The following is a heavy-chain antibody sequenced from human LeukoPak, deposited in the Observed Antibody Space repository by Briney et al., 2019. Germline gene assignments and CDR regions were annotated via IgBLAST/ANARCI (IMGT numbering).Heavy chain of an antibody. CDR3: ARAPENDGSGSYED. CDR2: IYHSGST. V-gene: IGHV4-4*02. J-gene: IGHJ4*02. Sequence: SGTLSLTCAVSGGSIRSSNWWSWVRQPPGKGQEWIGEIYHSGSTNYNPSLKSRVTISVDKSKNQFSLKLSSVTAADTAVYYCARAPENDGSGSYEDWGQGTLVTVSS. D-gene: IGHD3-10*01. CDR1: GGSIRSSNW.